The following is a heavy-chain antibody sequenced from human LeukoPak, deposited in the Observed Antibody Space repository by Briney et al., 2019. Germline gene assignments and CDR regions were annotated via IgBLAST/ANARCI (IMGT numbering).Heavy chain of an antibody. V-gene: IGHV3-7*04. CDR1: EFTFSSYW. Sequence: PGGSLRLSCAASEFTFSSYWMSWVRQAPGKGLEWVANIKQDGSEKYYVDSVKGRFTISRDNAKQSFYLQMTSLRAEDTAVYYRARDNDPYFDYWGQGTLVTVSS. CDR2: IKQDGSEK. J-gene: IGHJ4*02. CDR3: ARDNDPYFDY. D-gene: IGHD1-1*01.